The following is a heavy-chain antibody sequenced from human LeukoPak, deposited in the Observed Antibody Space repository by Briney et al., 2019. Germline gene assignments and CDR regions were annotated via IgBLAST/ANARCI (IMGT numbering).Heavy chain of an antibody. J-gene: IGHJ4*02. CDR2: ISYDGTNK. CDR1: GFTFNNYG. V-gene: IGHV3-30*18. Sequence: GGSLRLSCAASGFTFNNYGIHWVRQAPGKGLEWVALISYDGTNKYYADSVKGRFTISRDNSKNTLYLQMNSLRAEDTAVYYYAKGYYYDSDGYYQHFDYWGQGTLVTVSS. D-gene: IGHD3-22*01. CDR3: AKGYYYDSDGYYQHFDY.